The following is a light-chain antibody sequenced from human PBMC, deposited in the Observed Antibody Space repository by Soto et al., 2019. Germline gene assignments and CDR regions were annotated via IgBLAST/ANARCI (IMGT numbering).Light chain of an antibody. Sequence: DIQMTQSPSTLSGSVGDRVTITCRASQTISSWLAWYQQKPGKAPKILIYKASTLKSGVPSRFSGSGSGTECTLTISSLQPDDVATYYCQQYKSYTWTLGQGTKVDIK. CDR1: QTISSW. CDR3: QQYKSYTWT. J-gene: IGKJ1*01. V-gene: IGKV1-5*03. CDR2: KAS.